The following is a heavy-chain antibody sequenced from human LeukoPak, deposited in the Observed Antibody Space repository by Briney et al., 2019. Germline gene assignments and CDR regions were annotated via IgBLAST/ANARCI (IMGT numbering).Heavy chain of an antibody. CDR1: GFTFSSYA. V-gene: IGHV3-23*01. D-gene: IGHD2-2*01. J-gene: IGHJ5*02. Sequence: PGGSLRLSCAASGFTFSSYAMSWVRHAPGEGLEWVSAINDSGGTTYYADSVKGRFTISRDNSKNTLYLQMNSLRGEDTAVYYCAKLTRGYCSSTACPNWFDPWGQGTLVTVSS. CDR3: AKLTRGYCSSTACPNWFDP. CDR2: INDSGGTT.